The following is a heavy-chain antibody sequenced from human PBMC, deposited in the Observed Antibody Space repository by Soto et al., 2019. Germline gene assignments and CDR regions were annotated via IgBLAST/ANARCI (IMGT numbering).Heavy chain of an antibody. V-gene: IGHV4-31*03. J-gene: IGHJ4*02. CDR1: GGSISTGGHY. CDR2: IYYSGST. CDR3: ARRSTYGIVEY. D-gene: IGHD4-17*01. Sequence: SETLSLTCTVSGGSISTGGHYWSWIRQHPGKGLEWIGYIYYSGSTHYNPSLKSRVTISVDTSKNQFSLKLSSVTAADTAVYYCARRSTYGIVEYWGQGTLVTVSS.